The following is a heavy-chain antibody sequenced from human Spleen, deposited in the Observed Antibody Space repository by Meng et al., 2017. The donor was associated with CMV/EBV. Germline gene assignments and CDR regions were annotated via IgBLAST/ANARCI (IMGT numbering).Heavy chain of an antibody. CDR2: IYTSGST. CDR3: ARGYYDSSGYGYWYLDL. Sequence: QLDVAGPRPVSPSVTLSLTCTVAGGAISSDYWGWIRQPAGKGLEWIGRIYTSGSTNYNPSLKSRVTMSVDTSKNQFSLKLSSVTAADTAVYYCARGYYDSSGYGYWYLDLWGRGTLVTVSS. V-gene: IGHV4-4*07. D-gene: IGHD3-22*01. J-gene: IGHJ2*01. CDR1: GGAISSDY.